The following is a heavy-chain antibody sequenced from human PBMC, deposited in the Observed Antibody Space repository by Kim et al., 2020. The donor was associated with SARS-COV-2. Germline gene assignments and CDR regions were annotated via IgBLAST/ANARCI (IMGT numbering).Heavy chain of an antibody. Sequence: GGSLRLSCAASGFTFSSYEMNWVRQAPGKGLEWVSYISSSGSTIYYADSVKGRFTISRDNAKNSLYLQMNSLRAEDTAVYYCARHSQLLFHNWFDPWGQGTLVTVSS. V-gene: IGHV3-48*03. CDR2: ISSSGSTI. CDR3: ARHSQLLFHNWFDP. D-gene: IGHD2-2*01. J-gene: IGHJ5*02. CDR1: GFTFSSYE.